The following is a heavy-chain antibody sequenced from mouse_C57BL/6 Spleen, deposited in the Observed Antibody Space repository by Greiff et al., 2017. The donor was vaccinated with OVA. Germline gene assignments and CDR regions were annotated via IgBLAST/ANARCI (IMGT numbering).Heavy chain of an antibody. CDR3: ARVYDGSPFAY. V-gene: IGHV1-82*01. J-gene: IGHJ3*01. Sequence: QVQLKQSGPELVKPGASVKISCKASGYAFSSSWMNWVKQRPGKGLEWIGRIYPGDGDTNYNGKFKGKATLTADKSSSTAYMQLSSLTSEDSAVYFCARVYDGSPFAYWGQGTLVTVSA. CDR1: GYAFSSSW. D-gene: IGHD1-1*01. CDR2: IYPGDGDT.